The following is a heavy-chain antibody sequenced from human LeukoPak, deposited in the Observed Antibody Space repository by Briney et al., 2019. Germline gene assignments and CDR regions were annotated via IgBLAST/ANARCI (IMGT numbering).Heavy chain of an antibody. CDR2: IKQDGSEK. CDR1: GFTFSRYW. D-gene: IGHD2/OR15-2a*01. CDR3: ARTSRLYPCDY. Sequence: GGSLRLSCAASGFTFSRYWMSWVRQAPGKGLEWVANIKQDGSEKYYVDSVKGRFTISRDNAKNSLYLQMNSLRAEDTAVYYCARTSRLYPCDYWGQGTLVTVSS. V-gene: IGHV3-7*01. J-gene: IGHJ4*02.